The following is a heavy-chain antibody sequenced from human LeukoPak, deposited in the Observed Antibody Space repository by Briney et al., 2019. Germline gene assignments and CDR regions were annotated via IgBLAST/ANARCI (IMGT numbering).Heavy chain of an antibody. J-gene: IGHJ5*02. CDR3: ARVVVPAAPYNWFDP. CDR1: GGTFSSYA. CDR2: IIPIFGTA. V-gene: IGHV1-69*05. Sequence: SVKVSCKASGGTFSSYAISWVRQAPGQGLEWMGGIIPIFGTANYAQKFQGRVTITTDESTGTAYMELSSLRSEDTAVYYCARVVVPAAPYNWFDPWGQGTLVTVSS. D-gene: IGHD2-2*01.